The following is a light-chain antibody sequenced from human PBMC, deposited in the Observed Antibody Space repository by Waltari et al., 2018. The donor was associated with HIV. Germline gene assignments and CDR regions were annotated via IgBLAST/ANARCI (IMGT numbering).Light chain of an antibody. CDR2: SPS. CDR1: QSVSSTS. J-gene: IGKJ1*01. Sequence: IVLTKSPGTLSLSPGEKATLSCRARQSVSSTSLAWYQQNPGQSPRLLIYSPSKRANGIPDRVSGSGSGTYFSLTISILEPEDFAVYYSQRYGRSRTFGQGTKVEIK. CDR3: QRYGRSRT. V-gene: IGKV3-20*01.